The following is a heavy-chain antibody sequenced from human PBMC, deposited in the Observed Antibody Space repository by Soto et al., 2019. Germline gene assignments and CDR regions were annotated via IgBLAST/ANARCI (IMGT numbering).Heavy chain of an antibody. CDR1: GFTFSSYS. D-gene: IGHD6-19*01. CDR2: ISDGGSNT. J-gene: IGHJ4*02. V-gene: IGHV3-33*03. Sequence: GGSLRLSCAASGFTFSSYSMNWVRQAPGKGLEWVASISDGGSNTYYADSVKGQFTISRDDSNNTLFLQMSSLRVEDTAVYYCAKLRSGIAMAAANYWGQGALVTVSS. CDR3: AKLRSGIAMAAANY.